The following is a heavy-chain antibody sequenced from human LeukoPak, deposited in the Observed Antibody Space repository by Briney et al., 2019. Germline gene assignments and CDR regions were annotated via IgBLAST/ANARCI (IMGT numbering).Heavy chain of an antibody. CDR2: ISSSSSYI. V-gene: IGHV3-21*01. CDR3: ARALRGYSGYDWENYFDY. CDR1: GFTFSSYS. J-gene: IGHJ4*02. Sequence: NPGGSLRLSCAASGFTFSSYSMNWVRQAPGKGLEWVSSISSSSSYIYYADSVKGRFTISRDNAKNSLYLQMNSLRAEDTAVYYCARALRGYSGYDWENYFDYWGQGTLVTVSS. D-gene: IGHD5-12*01.